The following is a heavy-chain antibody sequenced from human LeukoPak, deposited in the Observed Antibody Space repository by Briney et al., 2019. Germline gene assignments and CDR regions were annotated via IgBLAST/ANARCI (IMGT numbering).Heavy chain of an antibody. CDR3: ARGPEGWNSPEDYYYGMDV. CDR1: GYTFTSYD. D-gene: IGHD1-7*01. CDR2: MNPNSGNT. J-gene: IGHJ6*02. Sequence: GASVKVSCKASGYTFTSYDINWVRQATGQGLEWMGWMNPNSGNTGYAQKFQGRVTMTRNTSISTAYMELSSLGSEDTAVYYCARGPEGWNSPEDYYYGMDVWGQGTTVTVSS. V-gene: IGHV1-8*01.